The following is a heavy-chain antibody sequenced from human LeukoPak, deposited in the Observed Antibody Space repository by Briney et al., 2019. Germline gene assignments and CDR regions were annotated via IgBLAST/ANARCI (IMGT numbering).Heavy chain of an antibody. J-gene: IGHJ6*02. V-gene: IGHV4-59*01. CDR1: GGSISSYY. Sequence: SETLSLTCTVSGGSISSYYWSWIRQSPGRGLEWIGYMHYSGHTKYNSSLKSRVTISLDTSKSQFSLRLSSVTAADTAVYYCASLIRQGHYAMDVWGQGTMVTVSS. CDR2: MHYSGHT. CDR3: ASLIRQGHYAMDV.